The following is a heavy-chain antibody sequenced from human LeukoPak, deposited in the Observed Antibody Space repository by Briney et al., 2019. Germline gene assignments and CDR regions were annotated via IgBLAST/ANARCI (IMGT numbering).Heavy chain of an antibody. V-gene: IGHV1-69*01. CDR3: ARDTSDFGVVIGY. J-gene: IGHJ4*02. CDR1: GGTFSSYA. Sequence: SVEVSCKASGGTFSSYAISWVRQAPGQGLEWMGGIIPIFGTANYAQKFQGRVTITADESTSTAYMELSSLRSEDTAVYYCARDTSDFGVVIGYWGQGTLVTVSS. D-gene: IGHD3-3*01. CDR2: IIPIFGTA.